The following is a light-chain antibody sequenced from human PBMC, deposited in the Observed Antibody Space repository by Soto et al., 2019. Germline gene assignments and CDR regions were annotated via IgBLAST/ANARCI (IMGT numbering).Light chain of an antibody. Sequence: QSVLTQPASVSGSPGQSITISCTGTSSDVGHYNFVSWYQQHPGKAPKMMIFEVNKRPSGVSNRFAGSKSGNTASLTIPGLQAEDEAAYFCFSYAGSGTYVFGTGTKVIV. V-gene: IGLV2-23*02. J-gene: IGLJ1*01. CDR1: SSDVGHYNF. CDR3: FSYAGSGTYV. CDR2: EVN.